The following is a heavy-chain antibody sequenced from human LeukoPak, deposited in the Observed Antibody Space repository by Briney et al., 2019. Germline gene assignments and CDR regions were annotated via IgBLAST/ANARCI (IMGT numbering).Heavy chain of an antibody. V-gene: IGHV4-34*01. CDR2: INHSGST. D-gene: IGHD2-15*01. CDR1: GGSFSGYY. Sequence: PSETLSLTCAVYGGSFSGYYWGWIRQPPGKGLEWIGEINHSGSTNYNPSLKSRVTISVDTSKNQFSLKLSSVTAADTAVYYCARRGTVVVAAFDYWGQGTLVTVSS. J-gene: IGHJ4*02. CDR3: ARRGTVVVAAFDY.